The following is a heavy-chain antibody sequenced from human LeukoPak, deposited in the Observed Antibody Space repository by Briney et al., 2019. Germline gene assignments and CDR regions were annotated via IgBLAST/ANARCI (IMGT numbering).Heavy chain of an antibody. CDR1: DYSISSGFF. D-gene: IGHD3-3*01. J-gene: IGHJ4*02. CDR3: VRGEDRSGYRTDC. Sequence: PSETLSLTCSVSDYSISSGFFWGWVRPSPGKGLEWIGNIYHNGDTYYHPSLKSRVTISVDTSKNQFSLRLGSVTAADTAIYYCVRGEDRSGYRTDCWGQGTLVTVSS. CDR2: IYHNGDT. V-gene: IGHV4-38-2*02.